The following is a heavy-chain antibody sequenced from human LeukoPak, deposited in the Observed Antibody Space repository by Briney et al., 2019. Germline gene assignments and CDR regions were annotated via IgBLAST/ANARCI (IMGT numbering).Heavy chain of an antibody. CDR1: GFPFSSFA. Sequence: PGRSLRLSCAASGFPFSSFAMHWVRQAPGKGLEWVSVIWSDGSHKYYVDSVKGRFTISRDTSKNTLYLQMNSLRAEDTAVYYCACSSTSCYNCYYYGMDVWGQGTTVTVSS. J-gene: IGHJ6*02. CDR2: IWSDGSHK. V-gene: IGHV3-33*01. CDR3: ACSSTSCYNCYYYGMDV. D-gene: IGHD2-2*02.